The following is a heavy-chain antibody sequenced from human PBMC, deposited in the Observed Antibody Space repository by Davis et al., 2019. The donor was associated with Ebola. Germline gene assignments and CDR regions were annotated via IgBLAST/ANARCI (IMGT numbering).Heavy chain of an antibody. CDR1: GFIFDDYA. CDR3: AKEGVAGMDV. V-gene: IGHV3-9*01. J-gene: IGHJ6*04. Sequence: SLKISCAASGFIFDDYAMHWVRQAPGKGLEWVAGIDWNSANTGYADSVKGRFTISRDNAKNSLYLQMNSLRVEDTALYYCAKEGVAGMDVWGKGTTVTASS. D-gene: IGHD2-8*01. CDR2: IDWNSANT.